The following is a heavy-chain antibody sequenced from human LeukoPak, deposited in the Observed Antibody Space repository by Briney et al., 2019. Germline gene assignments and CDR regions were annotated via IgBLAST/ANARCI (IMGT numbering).Heavy chain of an antibody. Sequence: PSETLSLTCTVSGGSISSYYWSWLRQPPGKGLEWTGYIYYSGSTNYNPSLKSRVTISVDTSKNQFSLKLSSVTAADTAVYYCARDLGDSSGYYQGTNWFDPWGQGTLVTVPS. J-gene: IGHJ5*02. CDR2: IYYSGST. CDR3: ARDLGDSSGYYQGTNWFDP. D-gene: IGHD3-22*01. CDR1: GGSISSYY. V-gene: IGHV4-59*01.